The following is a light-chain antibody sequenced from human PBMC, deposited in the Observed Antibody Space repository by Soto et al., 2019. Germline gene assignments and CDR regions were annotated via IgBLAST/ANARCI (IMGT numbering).Light chain of an antibody. CDR1: SSNIGSNA. CDR2: SNN. J-gene: IGLJ3*02. V-gene: IGLV1-44*01. CDR3: AAWDDSLNGPL. Sequence: QSVLTQPPSASGTPGQRVTISCSGSSSNIGSNAVNSYQQLPGTAPTLLLYSNNQRPSGVPDRFSGSKSGTSASLAVNGLQSEDEADYYCAAWDDSLNGPLFGGGTKLTVL.